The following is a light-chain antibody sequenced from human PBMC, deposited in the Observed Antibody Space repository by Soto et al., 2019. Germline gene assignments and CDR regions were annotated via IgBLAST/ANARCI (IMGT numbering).Light chain of an antibody. V-gene: IGKV1-39*01. Sequence: DIQMTQAPPSLSAFVGDRVTITCRASQSISTHLNWYQQKPGKAPKLLIRVASTLQSGVPSRFSGSGSGTDFTLTISNLQPDDLATYYCQQHSGTPPTFGGGTKVDIK. CDR2: VAS. CDR1: QSISTH. CDR3: QQHSGTPPT. J-gene: IGKJ4*01.